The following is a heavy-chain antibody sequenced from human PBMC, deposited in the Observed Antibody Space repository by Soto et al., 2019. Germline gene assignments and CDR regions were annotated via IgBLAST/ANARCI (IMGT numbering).Heavy chain of an antibody. V-gene: IGHV4-31*03. CDR3: ARGGYGDYVSRYGWFDP. J-gene: IGHJ5*02. D-gene: IGHD4-17*01. CDR1: GGSISSGGYY. Sequence: QVQLQESGPGLVKPSQTLSLTCTVSGGSISSGGYYWSWIRQHPGKGLEWIGYIYYSGSTYYNPSLKSRVTISVDTSKNQFSLKLSSVTAADTAVYYCARGGYGDYVSRYGWFDPWGQGTLVTVSS. CDR2: IYYSGST.